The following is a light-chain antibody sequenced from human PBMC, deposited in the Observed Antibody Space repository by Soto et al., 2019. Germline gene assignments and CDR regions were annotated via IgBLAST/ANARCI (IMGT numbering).Light chain of an antibody. V-gene: IGLV2-18*02. Sequence: QSVLTQPPSVSGSPGQSVTISCTGTSSDVGNYNRVSWYQQAPGTAPKLMIYEVSNRPSGVPDRFSGSKSGNTASLTISGLQAEDEADYYCSSYTSSTTPLVFGGGTKVTVL. J-gene: IGLJ2*01. CDR1: SSDVGNYNR. CDR2: EVS. CDR3: SSYTSSTTPLV.